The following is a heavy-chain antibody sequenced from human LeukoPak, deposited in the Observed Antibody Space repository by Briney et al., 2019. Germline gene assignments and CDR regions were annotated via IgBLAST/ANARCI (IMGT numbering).Heavy chain of an antibody. D-gene: IGHD3-3*01. Sequence: GGSLRLSCAASGFTFSSYSMNWVRQAPGKGLEWVSSISSSSYIYYADSVKGRFTISRDNAKNSLYLQMNSLRAEDTAVYYCARDSYDFWSGYYYYYYYMDVWGKGTTVTVSS. V-gene: IGHV3-21*01. J-gene: IGHJ6*03. CDR2: ISSSSYI. CDR3: ARDSYDFWSGYYYYYYYMDV. CDR1: GFTFSSYS.